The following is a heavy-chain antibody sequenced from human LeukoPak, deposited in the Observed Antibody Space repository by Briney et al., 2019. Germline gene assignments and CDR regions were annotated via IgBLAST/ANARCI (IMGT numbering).Heavy chain of an antibody. CDR1: GFTFRSYA. Sequence: PGGSLRLSCAASGFTFRSYALHWVRQAPGKGLEWVTLISDDGSSENYADSVKSRFTIFRDDSKNTLYLQMNSLREEDTAVYYCAREGHGFDYWGQGTLVTVSP. V-gene: IGHV3-30*01. J-gene: IGHJ4*02. CDR2: ISDDGSSE. CDR3: AREGHGFDY.